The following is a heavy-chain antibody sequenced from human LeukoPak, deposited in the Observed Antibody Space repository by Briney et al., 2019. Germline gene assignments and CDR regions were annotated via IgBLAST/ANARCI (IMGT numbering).Heavy chain of an antibody. Sequence: PGGSLRLSCAASGFTFSSYAMTWVRQAPGKGLEWVSTISGSGGSTYYADSVKGRFTISRDSSKNTLYLQMNSLRAEDTAIYYCAKLLVPTRLFDAFDIWGQGTMVTVSS. V-gene: IGHV3-23*01. J-gene: IGHJ3*02. D-gene: IGHD2-8*02. CDR2: ISGSGGST. CDR1: GFTFSSYA. CDR3: AKLLVPTRLFDAFDI.